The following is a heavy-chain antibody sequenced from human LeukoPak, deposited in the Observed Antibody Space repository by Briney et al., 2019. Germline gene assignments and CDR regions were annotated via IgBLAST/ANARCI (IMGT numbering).Heavy chain of an antibody. J-gene: IGHJ4*02. CDR3: ARGGTGIAAAQYYFDY. Sequence: GGSLRLSCAASGFSFSSFEMSWVRQAPGKGLEWVSYVSASGRTIYYADSVKGRFTISRDNAKNSLYLQMNSLRAEDTAVYYCARGGTGIAAAQYYFDYWGQGTLVTVSS. D-gene: IGHD6-13*01. V-gene: IGHV3-48*03. CDR2: VSASGRTI. CDR1: GFSFSSFE.